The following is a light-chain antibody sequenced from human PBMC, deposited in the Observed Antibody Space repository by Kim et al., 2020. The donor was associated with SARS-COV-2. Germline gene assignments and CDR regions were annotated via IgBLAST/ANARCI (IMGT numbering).Light chain of an antibody. Sequence: FGGDRVTIACRASQGISSYLAWYQQKPGKAPKLLIYSASTLQSGVPSRFSGSGSGTEFTLTISSLQPEDFATYYCQQLNTYPRLTFGGGTKVDIK. J-gene: IGKJ4*01. CDR3: QQLNTYPRLT. CDR1: QGISSY. V-gene: IGKV1-9*01. CDR2: SAS.